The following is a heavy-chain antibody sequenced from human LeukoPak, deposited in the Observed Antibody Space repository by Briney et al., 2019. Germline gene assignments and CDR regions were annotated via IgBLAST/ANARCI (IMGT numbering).Heavy chain of an antibody. CDR2: INPSGGST. D-gene: IGHD5-18*01. J-gene: IGHJ4*02. Sequence: ASVKVSCKASGYTFTSYYIHWVRQAPGQGLEWMGIINPSGGSTSYARKFQGRVTMTRDTSMSTVYMELSSLRSEDTAVYYCAREFAHVDTAMVFDYWGQGTLVTVSS. V-gene: IGHV1-46*01. CDR3: AREFAHVDTAMVFDY. CDR1: GYTFTSYY.